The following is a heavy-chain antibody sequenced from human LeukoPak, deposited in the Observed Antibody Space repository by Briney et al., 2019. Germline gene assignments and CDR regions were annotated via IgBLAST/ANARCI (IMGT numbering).Heavy chain of an antibody. CDR2: IYSGGST. V-gene: IGHV3-53*01. CDR3: ARVRWYDILTGYYTGYYFDY. D-gene: IGHD3-9*01. CDR1: GFTVSSNY. Sequence: PGGSLRLSCAASGFTVSSNYMSWVRQAPGKGLEWVSVIYSGGSTYYADSVKGRFTISRDNSKNTLYLQMNSLRAEDTAVYYCARVRWYDILTGYYTGYYFDYWGQGTLVTVSS. J-gene: IGHJ4*02.